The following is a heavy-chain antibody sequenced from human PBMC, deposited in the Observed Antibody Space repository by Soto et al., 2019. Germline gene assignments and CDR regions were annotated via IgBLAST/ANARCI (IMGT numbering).Heavy chain of an antibody. CDR3: AKSRIQGWKTGLYDH. D-gene: IGHD5-18*01. CDR1: GFTFNSYA. CDR2: ISESGDST. Sequence: PGGSLRLSCAASGFTFNSYAMSWVRQAPGKGLEWVSSISESGDSTSYAESVRGRFTISRDDSKNTLYLQMNSLREEDTAVYYCAKSRIQGWKTGLYDHWGHGTLVTVSS. J-gene: IGHJ4*01. V-gene: IGHV3-23*01.